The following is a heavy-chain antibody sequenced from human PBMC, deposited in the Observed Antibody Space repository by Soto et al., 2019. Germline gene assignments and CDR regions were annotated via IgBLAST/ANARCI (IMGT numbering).Heavy chain of an antibody. J-gene: IGHJ4*02. CDR1: GGSISSYY. D-gene: IGHD3-22*01. CDR3: ARVNNYYDSSGYPDY. CDR2: IYYSGST. V-gene: IGHV4-59*01. Sequence: PSETLSLTCTVSGGSISSYYWSWIRQPPGKGLEWTGYIYYSGSTNYNPSLKSRVTISVDTSKNQFSLKLSSVTAADTAVYYCARVNNYYDSSGYPDYWGQGTLVTVS.